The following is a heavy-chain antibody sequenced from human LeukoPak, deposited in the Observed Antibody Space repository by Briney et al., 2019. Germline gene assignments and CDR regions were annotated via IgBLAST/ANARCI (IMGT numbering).Heavy chain of an antibody. V-gene: IGHV4-61*02. Sequence: SQTLSLTCTVSGGSISSGSYYWSWIRQPAGKGLEWIGRIYTSGSTNYNPSLKSRVTISVDTSKNQFSLKLSSVTAADTAVYYCARVRGPGSSYYYYYYMDVWGKGTTVTVSS. D-gene: IGHD3-10*01. CDR2: IYTSGST. CDR1: GGSISSGSYY. CDR3: ARVRGPGSSYYYYYYMDV. J-gene: IGHJ6*03.